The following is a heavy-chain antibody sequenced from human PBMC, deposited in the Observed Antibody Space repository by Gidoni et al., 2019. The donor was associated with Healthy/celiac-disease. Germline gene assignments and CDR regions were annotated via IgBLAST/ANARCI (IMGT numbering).Heavy chain of an antibody. D-gene: IGHD1-1*01. Sequence: EVQLVESGGGLVQPGRSLRLSCKASGFTFGESAMSWFRQAPGKGLEWVGFIRSKAYGGTTEYAASVKGRFTISRDDSKSIAYLQMNSLKTEDTAVYYCTRGGIPRGHWLDYWGQGTLVTVSS. J-gene: IGHJ4*02. CDR3: TRGGIPRGHWLDY. V-gene: IGHV3-49*03. CDR2: IRSKAYGGTT. CDR1: GFTFGESA.